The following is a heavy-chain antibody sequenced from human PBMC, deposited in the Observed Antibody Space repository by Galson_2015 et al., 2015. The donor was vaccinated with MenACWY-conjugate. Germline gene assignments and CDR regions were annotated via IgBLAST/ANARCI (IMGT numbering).Heavy chain of an antibody. D-gene: IGHD4-11*01. CDR2: IWYDGSNK. J-gene: IGHJ6*02. Sequence: SLRLSCAASGFTFSSYGMHWVRQAPGEGLEWVAVIWYDGSNKYYAGSVKGRFTISRDNSKNTLYLQMNSLRAEDTAVYYCARDGCSNFYYYYGMDVWGQGTTVTVSS. CDR3: ARDGCSNFYYYYGMDV. V-gene: IGHV3-33*01. CDR1: GFTFSSYG.